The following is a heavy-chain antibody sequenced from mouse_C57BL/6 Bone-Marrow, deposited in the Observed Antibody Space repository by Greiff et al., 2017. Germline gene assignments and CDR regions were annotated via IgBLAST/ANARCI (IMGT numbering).Heavy chain of an antibody. CDR2: IDPENGDT. Sequence: VQLKESGAELVRPGASVKLSCTASGFNIKDDYMHWVKQRPEQGLEWIGWIDPENGDTEYASKFQGKATITADTSSNTAYLQLSSLTSEDTAVYYCTTGFYWYFDVWGTGTTVTVSS. CDR3: TTGFYWYFDV. J-gene: IGHJ1*03. V-gene: IGHV14-4*01. CDR1: GFNIKDDY.